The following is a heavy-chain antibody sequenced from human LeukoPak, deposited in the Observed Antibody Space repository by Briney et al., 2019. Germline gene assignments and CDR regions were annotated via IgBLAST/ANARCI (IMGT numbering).Heavy chain of an antibody. CDR1: GFTFSSYW. D-gene: IGHD4-23*01. Sequence: GGSLRLSCAASGFTFSSYWMSWVRQAPGKGLEWVSVIYSGGSTYYADSVKGRFTISRDNSKNTLYLQMNSLRAEDTAVYYCARGTTVVTPGYWGQGTLVTVSS. CDR3: ARGTTVVTPGY. V-gene: IGHV3-53*01. CDR2: IYSGGST. J-gene: IGHJ4*02.